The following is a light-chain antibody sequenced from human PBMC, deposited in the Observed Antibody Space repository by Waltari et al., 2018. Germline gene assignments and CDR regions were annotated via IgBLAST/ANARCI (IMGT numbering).Light chain of an antibody. CDR2: DAS. CDR3: QQSDTLPPS. V-gene: IGKV1-33*01. CDR1: QGIRNY. Sequence: DIQMTQSPYSLSASVGDRVAITCQASQGIRNYLNWYQHKPGKAPKLLIYDASNLETGVPPRFSGSGSGTDFTFTISSLQPEDIATYYCQQSDTLPPSFGQGTRLEIK. J-gene: IGKJ5*01.